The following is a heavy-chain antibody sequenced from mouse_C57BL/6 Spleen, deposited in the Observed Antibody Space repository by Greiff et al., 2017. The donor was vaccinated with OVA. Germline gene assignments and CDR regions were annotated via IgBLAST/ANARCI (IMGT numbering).Heavy chain of an antibody. V-gene: IGHV3-6*01. D-gene: IGHD2-3*01. J-gene: IGHJ4*01. Sequence: EVKVEESGPGLVKPSQSLSLTCSVTGYSITSGYYWNWIRQFPGNKLEWMGYISYDGSNNYNPSLKNRISITRDTSKNQFFLKLNSVTTEDTATYYCARDGYDGYHAMDYWGQGTSVTVSS. CDR2: ISYDGSN. CDR3: ARDGYDGYHAMDY. CDR1: GYSITSGYY.